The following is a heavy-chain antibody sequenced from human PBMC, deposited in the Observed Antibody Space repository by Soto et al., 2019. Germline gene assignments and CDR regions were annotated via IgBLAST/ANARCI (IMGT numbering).Heavy chain of an antibody. CDR3: ASFDIAVAPGGDAFDI. CDR1: GYTFTSYA. Sequence: QVQLVQSGAEVKKPGASVKVSCKASGYTFTSYAMHWVRQAPGQRLEWMGWINAGNGNTKYSQKFQGRVTSTRDASARSAYMGLSSLRSEGTAVYYCASFDIAVAPGGDAFDIWGQGTMVTVSS. J-gene: IGHJ3*02. D-gene: IGHD6-19*01. V-gene: IGHV1-3*01. CDR2: INAGNGNT.